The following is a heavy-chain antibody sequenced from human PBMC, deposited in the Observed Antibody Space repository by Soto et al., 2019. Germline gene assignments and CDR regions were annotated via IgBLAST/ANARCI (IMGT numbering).Heavy chain of an antibody. J-gene: IGHJ3*02. V-gene: IGHV2-5*02. CDR1: GFSLTTTDMG. CDR2: IFWDDDK. D-gene: IGHD2-15*01. Sequence: QITLKESGPTLVKPTQTLTLTCTFSGFSLTTTDMGVGWIRQPPGKALEWLAVIFWDDDKRYSPSLKNRLTITKDTSKNQVVLTMTNMDPVDTATYYCAHITVVVIGTTRVYALDIWGQGTMVTVSS. CDR3: AHITVVVIGTTRVYALDI.